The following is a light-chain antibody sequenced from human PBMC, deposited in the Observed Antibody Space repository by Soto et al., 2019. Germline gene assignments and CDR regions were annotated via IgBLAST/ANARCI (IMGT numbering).Light chain of an antibody. CDR2: ASF. CDR3: LQDSKYPRT. Sequence: AIQMTQAPSSLSASVGDRVTITCRASQDIRTELGWYQQKPGKAPQLLMYASFNLQSGVPSRFSGSGPGTDFTLTINSLQPEDFATYYCLQDSKYPRTFGQGTKVDIK. J-gene: IGKJ1*01. V-gene: IGKV1-6*01. CDR1: QDIRTE.